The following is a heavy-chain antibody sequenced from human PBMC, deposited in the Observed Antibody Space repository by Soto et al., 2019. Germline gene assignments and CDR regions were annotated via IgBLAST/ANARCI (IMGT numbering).Heavy chain of an antibody. CDR1: GDSVSSKSAT. Sequence: HTLSLTCAISGDSVSSKSATWNWIRQAPSRGLEWLGRTYYRSKWSTDYAVSLRGRITVSPESSKNQFSLRLTSLTPEDTAVYYCARALAGSYDYWGQGTLVTVSS. CDR2: TYYRSKWST. V-gene: IGHV6-1*01. CDR3: ARALAGSYDY. J-gene: IGHJ4*02. D-gene: IGHD3-10*01.